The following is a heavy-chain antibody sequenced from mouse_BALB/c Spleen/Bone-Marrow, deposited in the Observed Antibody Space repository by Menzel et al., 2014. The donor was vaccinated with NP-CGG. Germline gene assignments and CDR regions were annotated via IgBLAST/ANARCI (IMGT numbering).Heavy chain of an antibody. J-gene: IGHJ2*01. CDR1: GSTFTSYW. V-gene: IGHV1-5*01. CDR3: AGYGNYFFDY. D-gene: IGHD2-1*01. Sequence: AQLQQSGTVLARPGASVKMSCKASGSTFTSYWMHWVKQRPGQGLEWIGATYPGNNDSRYNQKFNDKAKLTAVTSTNTAYMEVSSLTYEDSAVYYCAGYGNYFFDYWGQGTTPTVSS. CDR2: TYPGNNDS.